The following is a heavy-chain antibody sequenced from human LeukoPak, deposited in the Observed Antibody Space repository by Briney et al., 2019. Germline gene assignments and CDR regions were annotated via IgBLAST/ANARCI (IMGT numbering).Heavy chain of an antibody. J-gene: IGHJ3*02. CDR3: ARASSPYYYDSSGNWDAFDI. Sequence: GGSLRLSCAASGFTFSSYSMNWVRQAPGKGLEWVSYISSGSTIYYADSVKGRSTISRDNAKNSLYLQMNSLRAEDTAVYYCARASSPYYYDSSGNWDAFDIWGQGTMVTVSS. D-gene: IGHD3-22*01. CDR1: GFTFSSYS. CDR2: ISSGSTI. V-gene: IGHV3-48*01.